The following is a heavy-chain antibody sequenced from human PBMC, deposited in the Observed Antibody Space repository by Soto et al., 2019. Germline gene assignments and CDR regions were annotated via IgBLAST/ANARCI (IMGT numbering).Heavy chain of an antibody. Sequence: GSTNYNPSLKSRVTISVDTSKNQFSLKLSSVTAADTAVYYCARGAHYDFWSLDHWGQGTLVTVSS. CDR2: GST. J-gene: IGHJ4*02. D-gene: IGHD3-3*01. V-gene: IGHV4-59*09. CDR3: ARGAHYDFWSLDH.